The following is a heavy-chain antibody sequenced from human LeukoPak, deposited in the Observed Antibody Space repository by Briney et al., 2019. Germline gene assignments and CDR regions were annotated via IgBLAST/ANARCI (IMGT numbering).Heavy chain of an antibody. CDR1: GFTFSSYA. J-gene: IGHJ3*02. D-gene: IGHD4-23*01. V-gene: IGHV3-30-3*01. CDR3: ARDHSRDYGGNPREVAFDI. Sequence: RSLRLSCAASGFTFSSYAMHWVRQAPGKGLEWVAVISYDGSNKYYADSVKGRFTISRDNSKNTLYLQMNSLRAEDTAVYYCARDHSRDYGGNPREVAFDIWGQGTMVTVSS. CDR2: ISYDGSNK.